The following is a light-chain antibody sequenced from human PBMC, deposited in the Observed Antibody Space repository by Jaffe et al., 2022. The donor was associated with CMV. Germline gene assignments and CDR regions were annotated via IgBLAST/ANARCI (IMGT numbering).Light chain of an antibody. Sequence: DVVMTQSPLSLPVTLGQPASISCRSSQSLVYSDGNIYLNCFQQRPGQSPRRLIYKVSNRDSGVPDRFSGSGSGTDFTLKISRVEAEDVGVYYCMQGKQWPPVTWTFGQGTKVEIK. J-gene: IGKJ1*01. CDR3: MQGKQWPPVTWT. CDR1: QSLVYSDGNIY. CDR2: KVS. V-gene: IGKV2-30*01.